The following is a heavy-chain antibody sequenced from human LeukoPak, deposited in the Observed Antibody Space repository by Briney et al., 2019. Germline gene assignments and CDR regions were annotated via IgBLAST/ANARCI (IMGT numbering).Heavy chain of an antibody. CDR2: INPNSGGT. J-gene: IGHJ6*02. V-gene: IGHV1-2*02. Sequence: RGASVRVSCKASGYTFSGYYMHWVRQAPGQGLEWMGWINPNSGGTNYAQKFQGRVTMTRDKSISTAYMELSRLRSDDTAVYYCARRSKLTYYYYGIDVWGQGTTVTVSS. D-gene: IGHD3-9*01. CDR1: GYTFSGYY. CDR3: ARRSKLTYYYYGIDV.